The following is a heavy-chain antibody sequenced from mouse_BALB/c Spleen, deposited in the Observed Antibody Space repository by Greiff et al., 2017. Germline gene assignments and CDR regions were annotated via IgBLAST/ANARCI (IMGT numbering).Heavy chain of an antibody. D-gene: IGHD2-4*01. CDR1: GFTFSSYA. V-gene: IGHV5-6-5*01. CDR3: AREDDYDWYFDV. CDR2: ISSGGST. J-gene: IGHJ1*01. Sequence: EVKLVESGGGLVKPGGSLKLSCAASGFTFSSYAMSWVRQTPEKRLEWVASISSGGSTYYPDIVKGRFTISRDNARNILYLQMSSLRSEDTAMYYCAREDDYDWYFDVWGAGTTVTVSS.